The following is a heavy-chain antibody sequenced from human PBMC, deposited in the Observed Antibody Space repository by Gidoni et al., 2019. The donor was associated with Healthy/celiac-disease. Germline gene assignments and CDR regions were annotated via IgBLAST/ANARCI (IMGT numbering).Heavy chain of an antibody. V-gene: IGHV1-69*01. J-gene: IGHJ6*02. CDR2: SIPIFGTA. D-gene: IGHD3-22*01. Sequence: QVQLVQSGAEVKKPGSSVKVSCTASGGSFSSYAISWVRQAPGQGLEWMGGSIPIFGTAHYAQKFQGRVTITADESTSTAYMELSSLRSEDTAGYYCARDYYDSSGSYYYYGMDVWGQGTTVTVSS. CDR3: ARDYYDSSGSYYYYGMDV. CDR1: GGSFSSYA.